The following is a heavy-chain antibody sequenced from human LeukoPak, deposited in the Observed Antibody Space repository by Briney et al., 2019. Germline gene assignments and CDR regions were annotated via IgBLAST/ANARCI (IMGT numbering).Heavy chain of an antibody. Sequence: SETLSLTSTVSGGSFTNYYWSWIRQPPGGGLEWIGHIYYSGSTKYNPSLKSRVTISLDTSKNQFSLKLSSVTAADTAVYYCARIATTKDFWNGHSNYVDVWGKGTTVTVSS. CDR1: GGSFTNYY. J-gene: IGHJ6*03. V-gene: IGHV4-59*01. D-gene: IGHD3-3*01. CDR3: ARIATTKDFWNGHSNYVDV. CDR2: IYYSGST.